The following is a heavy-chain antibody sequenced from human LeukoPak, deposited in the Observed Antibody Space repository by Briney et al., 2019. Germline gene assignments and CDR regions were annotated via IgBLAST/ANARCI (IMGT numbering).Heavy chain of an antibody. Sequence: ASVKVSCKASGYTFTSYYMHWVRQAPGQGLEWMGIINPSGGSTSYAQKFQGRVTITRNTSISTAYMELSSLRSEDTAVYYCARGVTMVRGVTLNDYWGQGTLVTVSS. D-gene: IGHD3-10*01. CDR1: GYTFTSYY. CDR2: INPSGGST. V-gene: IGHV1-46*01. J-gene: IGHJ4*02. CDR3: ARGVTMVRGVTLNDY.